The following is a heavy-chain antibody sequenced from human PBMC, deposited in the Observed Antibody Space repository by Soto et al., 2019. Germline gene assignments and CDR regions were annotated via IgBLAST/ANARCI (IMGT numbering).Heavy chain of an antibody. V-gene: IGHV3-48*04. Sequence: DVQLVESGGGLVQPGGSLTLSCAASGFTFGSYSMNWVRQAPGKGLEWVSYISSTSSAIWYADSLKGRFIISRDNAENSLYLQMHSLRAEDTAVHFCARGWGCSSGSCYFTSWGQGTLVTVSS. CDR1: GFTFGSYS. D-gene: IGHD2-15*01. CDR3: ARGWGCSSGSCYFTS. J-gene: IGHJ5*02. CDR2: ISSTSSAI.